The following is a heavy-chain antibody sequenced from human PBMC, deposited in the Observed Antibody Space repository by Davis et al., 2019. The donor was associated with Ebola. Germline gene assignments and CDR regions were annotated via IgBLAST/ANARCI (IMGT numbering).Heavy chain of an antibody. CDR3: ARTFTSYYFYYMDV. V-gene: IGHV1-8*02. Sequence: SVAVSCKASEDTFNNYDINWLRQAHGQGIEWMGWMNPNSGYTISAPKFQGRVTMTRNTSISTAYMELSTLTSDDTAVYYCARTFTSYYFYYMDVWGKGTTVTVSS. J-gene: IGHJ6*03. CDR2: MNPNSGYT. CDR1: EDTFNNYD. D-gene: IGHD2/OR15-2a*01.